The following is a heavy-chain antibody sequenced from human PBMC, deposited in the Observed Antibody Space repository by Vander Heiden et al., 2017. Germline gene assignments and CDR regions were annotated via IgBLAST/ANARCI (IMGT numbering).Heavy chain of an antibody. Sequence: EVQLVESGGGLAQPGGSLRLSCAASGFTFSGYWMGWVRQAPGKGLRWVANIKQDGSEKYYVDSVKGRFTISRDNAKNSLYMQMNSLRAEDTAVYYCAKDWGERWFGEVLDYWGQGTLVTVSS. V-gene: IGHV3-7*01. D-gene: IGHD3-10*01. J-gene: IGHJ4*02. CDR2: IKQDGSEK. CDR3: AKDWGERWFGEVLDY. CDR1: GFTFSGYW.